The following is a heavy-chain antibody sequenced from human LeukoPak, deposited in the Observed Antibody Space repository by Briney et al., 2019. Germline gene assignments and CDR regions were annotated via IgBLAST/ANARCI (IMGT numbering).Heavy chain of an antibody. D-gene: IGHD3-10*01. CDR1: GFTFSSYG. V-gene: IGHV3-30*18. CDR2: ISYDGSSK. Sequence: PGGSLRLSCAASGFTFSSYGMHWVRQAPGKGLEWVALISYDGSSKYYADSVKGRFTISRDNSMNMLYLQMNSLRAEDTAVYYCAKVSGRIQIWPQPFGDGMDVWGQGTTVTVSS. J-gene: IGHJ6*02. CDR3: AKVSGRIQIWPQPFGDGMDV.